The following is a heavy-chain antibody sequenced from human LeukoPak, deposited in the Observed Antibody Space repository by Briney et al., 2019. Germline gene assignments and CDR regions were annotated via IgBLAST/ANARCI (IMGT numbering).Heavy chain of an antibody. CDR1: GFTVSSNY. CDR3: DPHDSSSPF. Sequence: GGSLRLSCAASGFTVSSNYMSWVRQAPGKGLEWVSAIYSGGSTYYADSVKGRFTISRDNSKNTLYLQMNSLGDEDTAVYYCDPHDSSSPFWGQGTLVTVPS. CDR2: IYSGGST. D-gene: IGHD6-6*01. J-gene: IGHJ4*02. V-gene: IGHV3-53*05.